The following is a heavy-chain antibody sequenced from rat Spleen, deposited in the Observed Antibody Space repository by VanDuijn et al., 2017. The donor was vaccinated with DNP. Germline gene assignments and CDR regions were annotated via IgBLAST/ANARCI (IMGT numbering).Heavy chain of an antibody. Sequence: EVQLVESGGGLVQPGRSLKLSCAASGFTVSDYDMAWVRQTPKKGLEWVASINYDGGRSYYRDSVRGRFNISRDNAKNTLYLQMNSLWSEDTATYYCTRGSSLPGYLDYWGQGVLVTVSS. CDR3: TRGSSLPGYLDY. CDR2: INYDGGRS. J-gene: IGHJ2*01. V-gene: IGHV5-20*01. CDR1: GFTVSDYD. D-gene: IGHD1-4*01.